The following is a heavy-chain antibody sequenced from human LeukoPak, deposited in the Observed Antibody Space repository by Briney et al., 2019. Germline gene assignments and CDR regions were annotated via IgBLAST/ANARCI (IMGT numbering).Heavy chain of an antibody. CDR1: RFTVHSNY. D-gene: IGHD2-21*01. V-gene: IGHV3-21*04. CDR3: AKDFRIGYSAHFDY. Sequence: GGSLRLSCVASRFTVHSNYMSWVRQAPGKGLECVSSINSSSSYIYYADSVKGRFSISRDNSKNTLYLQMDSLRGEDTAVYYCAKDFRIGYSAHFDYWGQGALVTVSS. J-gene: IGHJ4*02. CDR2: INSSSSYI.